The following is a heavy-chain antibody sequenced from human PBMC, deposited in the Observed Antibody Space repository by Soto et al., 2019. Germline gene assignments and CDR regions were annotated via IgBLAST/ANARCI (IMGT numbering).Heavy chain of an antibody. CDR3: ARAGGYIPEAGHYWFDS. D-gene: IGHD1-26*01. CDR1: GGTFSSYA. V-gene: IGHV1-69*12. CDR2: IIPIFGTA. Sequence: QVQLVQSGAEVKKPGFSVKVSCKASGGTFSSYAISWVRQAPGQGLEWMGGIIPIFGTANYAQKFQGRVTISADDSKGTAYMDLSSLRSEDTAVYYCARAGGYIPEAGHYWFDSWGQGPLVTVSS. J-gene: IGHJ5*01.